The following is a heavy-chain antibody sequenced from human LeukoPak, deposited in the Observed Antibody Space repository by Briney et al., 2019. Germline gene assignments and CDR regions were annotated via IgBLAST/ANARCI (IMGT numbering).Heavy chain of an antibody. J-gene: IGHJ5*01. D-gene: IGHD6-13*01. Sequence: GGSLRLSCAASGFTFSSYAMSWVRQAPGKGLEWVSAISGSGGSTYYADSVKGRFTISRDNSKNTLYLQMNSLRAEDTAVYYCARDATGYSSSWYDCWGQGTLVTVSS. CDR3: ARDATGYSSSWYDC. CDR2: ISGSGGST. V-gene: IGHV3-23*01. CDR1: GFTFSSYA.